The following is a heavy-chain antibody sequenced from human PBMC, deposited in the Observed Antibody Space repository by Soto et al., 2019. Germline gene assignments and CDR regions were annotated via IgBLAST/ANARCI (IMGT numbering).Heavy chain of an antibody. D-gene: IGHD6-19*01. CDR3: VRTTTVDGTPEFDY. V-gene: IGHV3-30-3*01. Sequence: QVQLVESGGGVVQPGGSLRLSCEVSGFTFSSFNMHWVRRAPGKGLEWVALISYDDGNNKHYADSVKGRFTISRDNSKNTLYLQLNSLGVEDTAVYYCVRTTTVDGTPEFDYWGQGTLVTVSS. CDR2: ISYDDGNNK. J-gene: IGHJ4*02. CDR1: GFTFSSFN.